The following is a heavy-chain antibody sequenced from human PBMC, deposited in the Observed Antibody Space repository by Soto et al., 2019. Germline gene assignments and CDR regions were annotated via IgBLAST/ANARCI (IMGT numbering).Heavy chain of an antibody. J-gene: IGHJ5*02. CDR2: IYYSGST. CDR1: GGSISSGGYY. Sequence: SETLSLTCTVSGGSISSGGYYWSWIRQHPGKGLEWIGYIYYSGSTYYNPSLKSRVTISVDTSKNQFSLKLSSVTAADTAVYYCARGVFGMTARYNWFDPWGQGTLVTVSS. D-gene: IGHD6-6*01. CDR3: ARGVFGMTARYNWFDP. V-gene: IGHV4-31*03.